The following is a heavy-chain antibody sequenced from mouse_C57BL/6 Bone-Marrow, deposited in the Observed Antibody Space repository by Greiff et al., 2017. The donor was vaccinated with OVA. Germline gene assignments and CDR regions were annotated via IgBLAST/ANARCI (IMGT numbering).Heavy chain of an antibody. J-gene: IGHJ3*01. CDR3: ARGEGLRRRAGVAY. V-gene: IGHV1-54*01. Sequence: VQMQQSGAELVRPGPSVKVSCKASGYAFTNYLIEWVKQRPGQGLEWIGVINPGSGGTNYNEKFKGKATLTADKSSSTAYMQLSSLTSEDSAVYVGARGEGLRRRAGVAYWGQGTLVTVSA. D-gene: IGHD2-4*01. CDR1: GYAFTNYL. CDR2: INPGSGGT.